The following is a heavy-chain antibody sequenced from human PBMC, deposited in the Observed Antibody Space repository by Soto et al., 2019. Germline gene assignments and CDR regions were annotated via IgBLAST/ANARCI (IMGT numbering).Heavy chain of an antibody. CDR1: GFTFSSYS. CDR3: ARDRVYPGGGYYGMDV. D-gene: IGHD6-13*01. V-gene: IGHV3-21*01. CDR2: ISSSSSYI. J-gene: IGHJ6*02. Sequence: EVQLVESGGGLVKPGGSLRLSCAASGFTFSSYSMNWVRQAPGKGLEWVSSISSSSSYIYYADSVKGRFTISRDNAKNSLYLQMNSLRAEDTAVYYCARDRVYPGGGYYGMDVWGQGTTVTVSS.